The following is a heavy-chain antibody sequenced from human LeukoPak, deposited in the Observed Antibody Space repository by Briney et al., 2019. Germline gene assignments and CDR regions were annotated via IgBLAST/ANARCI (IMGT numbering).Heavy chain of an antibody. J-gene: IGHJ5*02. D-gene: IGHD3-3*02. Sequence: ASVKVSCKASGYIFNNYGISWARQAPGQGLEWMGWISDHNGTPNYAQKFEGRVTMTTEISTSTAYMELTSLTSDDAAVYYCARDAVLGAPYTDHWGQGTLVTVSS. CDR3: ARDAVLGAPYTDH. V-gene: IGHV1-18*01. CDR2: ISDHNGTP. CDR1: GYIFNNYG.